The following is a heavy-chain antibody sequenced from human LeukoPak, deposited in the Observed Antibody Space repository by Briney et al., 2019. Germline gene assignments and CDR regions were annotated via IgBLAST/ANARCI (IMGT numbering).Heavy chain of an antibody. Sequence: PGGSLRLSCAASGFTFSSYAMSWVRQAPGKGREWVSAISGSGGSTYYADSVKGRFTISRDNSKNTLYLQMNSLRAEDTAVYYCAKGADYDILTGYQYYFDYWGQGTLVTVSS. CDR2: ISGSGGST. CDR3: AKGADYDILTGYQYYFDY. D-gene: IGHD3-9*01. J-gene: IGHJ4*02. V-gene: IGHV3-23*01. CDR1: GFTFSSYA.